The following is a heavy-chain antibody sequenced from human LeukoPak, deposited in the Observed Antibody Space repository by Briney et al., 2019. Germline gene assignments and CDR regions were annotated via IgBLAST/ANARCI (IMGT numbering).Heavy chain of an antibody. CDR3: ARDARRGYFDY. CDR2: IYYSGRT. V-gene: IGHV4-31*11. CDR1: DASGSSGNYS. Sequence: SGTLTLTCAVSDASGSSGNYSSSSFRHPPPKDLEWIGYIYYSGRTYYNPSLKSRVTISVDTSKNQFSLKLSSVTAADTAVYYCARDARRGYFDYWGQGTLVTVSS. J-gene: IGHJ4*02. D-gene: IGHD6-6*01.